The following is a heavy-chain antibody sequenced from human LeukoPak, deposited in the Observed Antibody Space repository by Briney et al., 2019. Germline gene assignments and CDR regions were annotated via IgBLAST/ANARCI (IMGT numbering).Heavy chain of an antibody. V-gene: IGHV1-8*03. CDR1: GYTFTSYD. D-gene: IGHD2-15*01. J-gene: IGHJ4*02. CDR3: ARGKGVAAILFDY. CDR2: MNPNSGNT. Sequence: ASVKVSCKASGYTFTSYDINWVRQATGQGLEWMGWMNPNSGNTGYAQKFQGRVTITRSTSISTAYMELSSLRSEDTAVYYCARGKGVAAILFDYWGQGTLVTVSS.